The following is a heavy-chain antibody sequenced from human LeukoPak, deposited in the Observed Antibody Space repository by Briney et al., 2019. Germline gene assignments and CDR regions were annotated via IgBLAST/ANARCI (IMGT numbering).Heavy chain of an antibody. Sequence: SETLSLTCTVSGGSISSGSYYWSWIRQPAGKGLEWIGRIYTSGSTNYNPSLKSRVTISVDTSKNQFSLKLSSVTAADTAVYYCARYIVGATRGWYFDLWGRGTLVTVSS. CDR3: ARYIVGATRGWYFDL. V-gene: IGHV4-61*02. D-gene: IGHD1-26*01. J-gene: IGHJ2*01. CDR2: IYTSGST. CDR1: GGSISSGSYY.